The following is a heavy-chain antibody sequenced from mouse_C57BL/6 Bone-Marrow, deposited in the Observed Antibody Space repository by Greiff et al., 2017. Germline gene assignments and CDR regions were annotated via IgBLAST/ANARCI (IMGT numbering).Heavy chain of an antibody. CDR1: GFTFSSYA. V-gene: IGHV5-4*01. CDR3: ARDLYYDYDDYAMDY. D-gene: IGHD2-4*01. CDR2: ISDGGSYT. Sequence: DVHLVESGGGLVKPGGSLKLSCAASGFTFSSYAMSWVRQTPEKRLEWVATISDGGSYTYYPDNVKGRFTISRDNAKNNLYLQMSHLKSEDTAMYYCARDLYYDYDDYAMDYWGQGTSVTVSS. J-gene: IGHJ4*01.